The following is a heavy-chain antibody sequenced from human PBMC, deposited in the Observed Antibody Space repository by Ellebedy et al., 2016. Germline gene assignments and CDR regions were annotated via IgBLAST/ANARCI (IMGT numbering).Heavy chain of an antibody. CDR1: GYTFTSYY. CDR2: ISAYNGNT. V-gene: IGHV1-18*04. Sequence: ASVKVSXXASGYTFTSYYMHWVRQAPGQGLEWMGWISAYNGNTNYAQKLQGRVTMTTDTSTSTAYMELRSLRSDDTAVYYCARDGYCGGDCGDYWGQGTLVTVSS. CDR3: ARDGYCGGDCGDY. D-gene: IGHD2-21*01. J-gene: IGHJ4*02.